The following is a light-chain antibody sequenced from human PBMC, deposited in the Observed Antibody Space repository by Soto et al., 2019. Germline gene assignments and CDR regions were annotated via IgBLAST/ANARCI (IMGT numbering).Light chain of an antibody. CDR1: QSFLXSANYEIY. Sequence: DIVMTQSPASLAVSLGERATINCKSIQSFLXSANYEIYLACYQQKAGHPPKLLXYXASTRKSGVHDRFSGSGSRTDFTLTISSLQADDVAVYYCQQYYSTPGAFGQGTRWIS. CDR3: QQYYSTPGA. V-gene: IGKV4-1*01. J-gene: IGKJ1*01. CDR2: XAS.